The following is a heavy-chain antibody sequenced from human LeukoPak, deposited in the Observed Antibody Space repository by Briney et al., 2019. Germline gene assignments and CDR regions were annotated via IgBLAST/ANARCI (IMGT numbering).Heavy chain of an antibody. CDR3: ARDWYYYDSSGYYHGLFDY. CDR1: GLTFSSYP. V-gene: IGHV3-30-3*01. J-gene: IGHJ4*02. D-gene: IGHD3-22*01. Sequence: GGSLRLSCAASGLTFSSYPMHWVRQAPGKGLEWVAVISYDGSEKHYADPVKGRFTISRDNSKNTLYLQMSSLRAEDTAVYYCARDWYYYDSSGYYHGLFDYWGQGTLVTVSS. CDR2: ISYDGSEK.